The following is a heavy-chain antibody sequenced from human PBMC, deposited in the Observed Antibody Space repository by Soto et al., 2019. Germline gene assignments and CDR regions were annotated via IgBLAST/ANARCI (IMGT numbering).Heavy chain of an antibody. CDR2: IHGGDSNT. V-gene: IGHV5-51*01. CDR1: GYMFTNYW. CDR3: ARRVTSSTGWDY. Sequence: GESLKISCKGSGYMFTNYWIGWVRQMPGKGLEWMGIIHGGDSNTRYSPSFDGQVTISTDKSINTAYLQWSSLKASDTAMYYCARRVTSSTGWDYWGQGTLVTVSS. J-gene: IGHJ4*02. D-gene: IGHD6-19*01.